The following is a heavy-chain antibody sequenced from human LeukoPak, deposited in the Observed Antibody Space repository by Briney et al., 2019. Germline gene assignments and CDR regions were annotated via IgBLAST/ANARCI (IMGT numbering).Heavy chain of an antibody. CDR2: IYHSGST. Sequence: SETLSLTCTVSGGSISSYYWSWIRQPPGKGLEWIWYIYHSGSTYYNPSLKSRVTISVDRSKNQFSLKLSSVTAADTAVYYCARSPNALGGTGAVGDAFDIWGQGTMVTVSS. CDR1: GGSISSYY. J-gene: IGHJ3*02. CDR3: ARSPNALGGTGAVGDAFDI. V-gene: IGHV4-59*12. D-gene: IGHD1-1*01.